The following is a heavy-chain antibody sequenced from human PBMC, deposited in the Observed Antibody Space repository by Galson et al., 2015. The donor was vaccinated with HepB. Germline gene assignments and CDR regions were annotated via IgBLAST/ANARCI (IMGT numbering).Heavy chain of an antibody. D-gene: IGHD3-10*01. Sequence: SLRLSCAASGFTFGTYTMNWVRQAPGKGLESVSYISSTGTTIYYADSVKGRFTVSRDNAQNSLDLQMNSLRDEGMAVYYCARVFFGSGNSPAYWYFDLWGRGTLVTVSS. CDR3: ARVFFGSGNSPAYWYFDL. V-gene: IGHV3-48*02. CDR1: GFTFGTYT. J-gene: IGHJ2*01. CDR2: ISSTGTTI.